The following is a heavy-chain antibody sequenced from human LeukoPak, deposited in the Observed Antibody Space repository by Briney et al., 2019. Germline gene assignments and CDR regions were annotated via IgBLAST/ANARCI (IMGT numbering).Heavy chain of an antibody. V-gene: IGHV3-30*04. D-gene: IGHD1-1*01. CDR2: ISYDGSNK. J-gene: IGHJ5*02. CDR3: ARDTPLRLENWFDP. Sequence: GGSLRLSCAASGFTFSSYAMHWVRQAPGKGLEWVAVISYDGSNKYYADSVKGRFTISRDNSKNTLYLQMNSLRAEDTAVYYCARDTPLRLENWFDPWGQGTLVTVSS. CDR1: GFTFSSYA.